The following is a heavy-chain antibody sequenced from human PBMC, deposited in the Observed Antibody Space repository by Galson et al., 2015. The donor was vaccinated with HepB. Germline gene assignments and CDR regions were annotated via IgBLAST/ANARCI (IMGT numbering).Heavy chain of an antibody. CDR3: ARAGCTSGWSPYYFDY. CDR2: TYYRSKWFY. J-gene: IGHJ4*02. D-gene: IGHD6-19*01. Sequence: CAISGDSVSSNSAAWNWIRHSPSRGLEWLGRTYYRSKWFYDYAASMRGRITVIADTSKNHFSLHLNSVGPEDTASYFCARAGCTSGWSPYYFDYWGQGTLVTASS. CDR1: GDSVSSNSAA. V-gene: IGHV6-1*01.